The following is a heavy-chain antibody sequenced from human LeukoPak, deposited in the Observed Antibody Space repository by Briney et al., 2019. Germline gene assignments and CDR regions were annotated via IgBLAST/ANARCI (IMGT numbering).Heavy chain of an antibody. D-gene: IGHD6-13*01. CDR2: ISSSGSTI. Sequence: GGSLRLSCAASGFTFSDYYMSWIRQAPGKGLEWVSYISSSGSTIYYADSVKGRFTISRDNAKNSLYLQMNNLRAEDTAVYYCARAVEGSSWYVRRVSYFDYWGQGALVTVSS. V-gene: IGHV3-11*01. J-gene: IGHJ4*02. CDR1: GFTFSDYY. CDR3: ARAVEGSSWYVRRVSYFDY.